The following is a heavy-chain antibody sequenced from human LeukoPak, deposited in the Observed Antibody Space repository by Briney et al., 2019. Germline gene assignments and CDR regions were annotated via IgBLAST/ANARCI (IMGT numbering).Heavy chain of an antibody. Sequence: SETLSLTCAVYGGSFSGYYWSWIRQPPGKGLEWIGEINHSGNTNYNPSLKSRVTISVDTSKNQFSLNLSSVTAADTAVYYCARLWGYCSGGSCTWAYYFDYWGQGTLVTVSS. V-gene: IGHV4-34*01. CDR3: ARLWGYCSGGSCTWAYYFDY. D-gene: IGHD2-15*01. CDR1: GGSFSGYY. J-gene: IGHJ4*02. CDR2: INHSGNT.